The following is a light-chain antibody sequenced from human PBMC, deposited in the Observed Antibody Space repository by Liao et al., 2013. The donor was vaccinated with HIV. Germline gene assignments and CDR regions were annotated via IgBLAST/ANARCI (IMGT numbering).Light chain of an antibody. J-gene: IGLJ3*02. CDR3: QAWDSSTYWV. V-gene: IGLV3-1*01. CDR2: QDT. CDR1: TLGDKY. Sequence: SYELTQPPSVSVSPGQTATITCSGETLGDKYACWYQQRPGQSPALVIYQDTKRPSGIPERFSGSNSGNTATLTISGTQAMDEADYYCQAWDSSTYWVFGGGTKLTVL.